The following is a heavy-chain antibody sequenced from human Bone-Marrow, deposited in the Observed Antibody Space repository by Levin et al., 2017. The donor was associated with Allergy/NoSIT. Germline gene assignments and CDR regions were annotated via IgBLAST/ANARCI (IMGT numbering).Heavy chain of an antibody. CDR3: VRNRDGYFFDY. CDR1: GLTFSTYW. CDR2: IKQDGSEK. J-gene: IGHJ4*02. V-gene: IGHV3-7*01. D-gene: IGHD5-24*01. Sequence: SCAASGLTFSTYWMSWVRQAPGKGLEWVANIKQDGSEKYYVDSVKGRFTISRDNAKNSLYLQMNSLGAEDTAVYYCVRNRDGYFFDYWGQGTLVTVSS.